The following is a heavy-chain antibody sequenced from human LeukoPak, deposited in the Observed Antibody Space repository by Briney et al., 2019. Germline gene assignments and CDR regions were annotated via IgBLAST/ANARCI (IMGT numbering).Heavy chain of an antibody. CDR2: INHSGST. D-gene: IGHD2-2*01. CDR1: GGSFSGYY. CDR3: AARDGLIPAATSYFDY. Sequence: SETLSLTCAVYGGSFSGYYWSWIRQPPGKGLEWIGEINHSGSTNYNPSLKSRVTISVDTSKNQFSLKLSSVTAADTAVYYCAARDGLIPAATSYFDYWGQGTLITVSS. V-gene: IGHV4-34*01. J-gene: IGHJ4*02.